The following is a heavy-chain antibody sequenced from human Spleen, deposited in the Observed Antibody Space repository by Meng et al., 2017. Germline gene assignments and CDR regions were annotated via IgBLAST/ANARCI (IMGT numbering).Heavy chain of an antibody. CDR2: INTYNGKT. Sequence: QGQVVHAGAAVKKPGASCTASCAASGYTLSSDGFSWVRQAPGQGLEWLGWINTYNGKTDYAQKFQGRITMTTDTFTSTAYMELRNLRSDDTAVYYCATRGNPYLNCWGQGTLVTVSS. J-gene: IGHJ4*02. CDR3: ATRGNPYLNC. V-gene: IGHV1-18*01. CDR1: GYTLSSDG.